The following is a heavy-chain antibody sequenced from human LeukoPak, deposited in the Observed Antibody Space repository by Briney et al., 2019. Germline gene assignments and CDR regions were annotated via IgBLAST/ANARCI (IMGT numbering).Heavy chain of an antibody. D-gene: IGHD3-16*01. CDR3: TCQSGGEDY. V-gene: IGHV3-73*01. Sequence: GGSLRLSCAASGFTFSGSSMHWVRQASGKGLEWVGRIRGKTNSYAAAYAASVKGRFTISRDDSKSMAYLQMNSLETEDTAVYYCTCQSGGEDYWGQGTLVTVSS. CDR1: GFTFSGSS. J-gene: IGHJ4*02. CDR2: IRGKTNSYAA.